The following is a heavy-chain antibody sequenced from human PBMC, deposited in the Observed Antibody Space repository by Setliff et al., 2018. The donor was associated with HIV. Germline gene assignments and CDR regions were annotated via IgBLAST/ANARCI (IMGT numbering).Heavy chain of an antibody. CDR1: GYIFTSYY. Sequence: ASVKVSCKASGYIFTSYYVHWVRQAPGQGLEWMGIINPSGAITSYAQKFQGRVTMTRDTSTSTVYMEMRGLRSDDTAVYYCGRNRGNGWYYYDSWGQGTLVTVSS. CDR2: INPSGAIT. CDR3: GRNRGNGWYYYDS. V-gene: IGHV1-46*01. D-gene: IGHD3-22*01. J-gene: IGHJ4*02.